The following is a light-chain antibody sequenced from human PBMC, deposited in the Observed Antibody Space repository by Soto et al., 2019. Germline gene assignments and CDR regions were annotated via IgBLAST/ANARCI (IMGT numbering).Light chain of an antibody. CDR3: MQATQFPRT. Sequence: DVVLTQTPLSLPVTLGQPASISCKSSQSLVHTDGDTYLSWLHQRPGQPPRLLIYKISNRFSGIPDRFSGSGAETYFTLKISRVEPEDVGVYYCMQATQFPRTFGGGTKVEI. CDR2: KIS. J-gene: IGKJ4*01. V-gene: IGKV2-24*01. CDR1: QSLVHTDGDTY.